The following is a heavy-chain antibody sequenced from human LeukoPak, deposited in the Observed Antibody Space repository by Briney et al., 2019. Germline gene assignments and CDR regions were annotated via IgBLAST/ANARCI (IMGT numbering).Heavy chain of an antibody. Sequence: SETLSLTCTVSGYSISSGYYWGWIRQPPGKGLEWIGSIYHSGSTYYNPSLKSRVTISVDTSKNQFSLKLSSVTAADTAVYYCAAKIVGATPSYYFDYWGQGILVTVSS. CDR1: GYSISSGYY. CDR2: IYHSGST. J-gene: IGHJ4*02. D-gene: IGHD1-26*01. CDR3: AAKIVGATPSYYFDY. V-gene: IGHV4-38-2*02.